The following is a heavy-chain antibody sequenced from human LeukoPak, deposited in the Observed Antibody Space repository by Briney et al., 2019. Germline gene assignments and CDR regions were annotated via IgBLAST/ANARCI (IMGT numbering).Heavy chain of an antibody. V-gene: IGHV3-73*01. Sequence: GGSLRLSCAASGFTFSGSAVHWVRQASGKGLEWLGRIESKATNYATVYSASVEGRFTISRDDSKNTAFLQMNSLRSEDTAVYYCARSLPPLHGGNWNWYFDLWGRGTLVTVSS. CDR1: GFTFSGSA. D-gene: IGHD4-23*01. J-gene: IGHJ2*01. CDR2: IESKATNYAT. CDR3: ARSLPPLHGGNWNWYFDL.